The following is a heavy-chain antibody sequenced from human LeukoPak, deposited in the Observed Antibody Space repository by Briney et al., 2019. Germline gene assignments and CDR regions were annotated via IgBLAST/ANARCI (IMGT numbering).Heavy chain of an antibody. CDR1: GFTFSSYG. J-gene: IGHJ4*02. CDR2: ISYDGSNK. V-gene: IGHV3-30*03. Sequence: PGRSLRLPCAASGFTFSSYGMHWVRQAPGKGLEWVAVISYDGSNKYYADSVKGRFTISRDNSKNTLYLQMNSLRAEDTAVYYCNGGYYYADYWGQGTLVTVSS. D-gene: IGHD3-22*01. CDR3: NGGYYYADY.